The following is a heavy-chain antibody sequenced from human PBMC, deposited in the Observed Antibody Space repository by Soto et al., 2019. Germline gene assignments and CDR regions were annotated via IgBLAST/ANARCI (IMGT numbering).Heavy chain of an antibody. J-gene: IGHJ5*02. V-gene: IGHV2-5*01. CDR2: IYWNDDK. D-gene: IGHD3-22*01. CDR1: GFSLSTSGVG. Sequence: SGPTLVNPTQTLTLTCTFSGFSLSTSGVGVGWIRQPPGKALEWLALIYWNDDKRYSPSLKSRLTITKDTSKNQVVLTMTNMDPVDTATYYCAHRVTYYYDSSGYYWFDPWGQGALVTVSS. CDR3: AHRVTYYYDSSGYYWFDP.